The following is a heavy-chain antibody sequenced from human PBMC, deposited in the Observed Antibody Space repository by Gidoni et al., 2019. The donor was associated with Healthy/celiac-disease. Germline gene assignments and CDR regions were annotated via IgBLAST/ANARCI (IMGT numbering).Heavy chain of an antibody. J-gene: IGHJ4*02. V-gene: IGHV4-34*01. D-gene: IGHD6-13*01. Sequence: QVQLQQWGAGLLKPSETLSLTCAVYGGSFSGYYWSWIRQPPGKGLEWIGEINHSGSTNYNPSLKSRVTISVDTSKNQFSLKLSSVTAADTAVYYCARVGAAAGTGGYWGQGTLVTVSS. CDR1: GGSFSGYY. CDR2: INHSGST. CDR3: ARVGAAAGTGGY.